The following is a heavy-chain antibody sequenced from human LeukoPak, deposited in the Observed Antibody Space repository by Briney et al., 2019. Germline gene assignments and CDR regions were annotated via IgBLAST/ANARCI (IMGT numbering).Heavy chain of an antibody. D-gene: IGHD2/OR15-2a*01. J-gene: IGHJ4*02. CDR1: GFTFSSYE. CDR2: ISSSGSTI. V-gene: IGHV3-48*03. Sequence: GGSLRLSCAASGFTFSSYEMNWVRQAPGKGLEWVSYISSSGSTIYYADPVKGRFTISRDNAKNSLYLQMNSLRAEDTAVYYCARDLGVVVMGDYWGQGTLVTVSS. CDR3: ARDLGVVVMGDY.